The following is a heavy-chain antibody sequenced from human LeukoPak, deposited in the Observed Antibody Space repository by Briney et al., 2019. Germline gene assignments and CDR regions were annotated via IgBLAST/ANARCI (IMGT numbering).Heavy chain of an antibody. CDR3: ARGGLYGSFDY. Sequence: GGSLRLSCAASGFTFSSYWMSWVRQAPGKGLEWVANIKQGGSEKDYVDSVKGRFTISRDNAKNSLYLQMNSLRGEGTAVYYCARGGLYGSFDYWGQGTLVTVSS. CDR1: GFTFSSYW. V-gene: IGHV3-7*05. D-gene: IGHD2/OR15-2a*01. J-gene: IGHJ4*02. CDR2: IKQGGSEK.